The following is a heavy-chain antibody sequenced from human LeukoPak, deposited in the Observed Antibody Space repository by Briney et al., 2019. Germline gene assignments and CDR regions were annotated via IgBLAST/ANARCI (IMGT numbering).Heavy chain of an antibody. CDR2: IFHSGST. Sequence: SETLSLTCTVSGYSISSGHFWGWIRQPPGKGLEWIGSIFHSGSTYYNPSLKSRVTFSVDTSKNQFSLRLTSVTAADTALYYLARVRYNWNRDFDYWGQGTLVLVSS. J-gene: IGHJ4*02. V-gene: IGHV4-38-2*02. CDR3: ARVRYNWNRDFDY. D-gene: IGHD1-20*01. CDR1: GYSISSGHF.